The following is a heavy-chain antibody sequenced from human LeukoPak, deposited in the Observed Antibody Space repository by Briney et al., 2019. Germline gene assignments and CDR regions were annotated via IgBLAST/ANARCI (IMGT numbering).Heavy chain of an antibody. V-gene: IGHV1-8*03. CDR3: ARGTALSGTSDYLDS. CDR2: MNPNSLNT. J-gene: IGHJ4*02. CDR1: GYTFTSYD. D-gene: IGHD6-19*01. Sequence: ASVKVSCKASGYTFTSYDINWVRQAPGQGLEWMGWMNPNSLNTGYAQRLQGGITLTRNTSIGTAYMELRSLRSEDPAVYYCARGTALSGTSDYLDSWGQGTLVTVSS.